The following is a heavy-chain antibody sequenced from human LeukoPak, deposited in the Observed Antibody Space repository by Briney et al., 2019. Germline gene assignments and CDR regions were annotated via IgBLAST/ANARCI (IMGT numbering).Heavy chain of an antibody. J-gene: IGHJ4*02. D-gene: IGHD1-1*01. CDR3: ANLTPDSTTPTDF. V-gene: IGHV3-23*01. CDR2: ISRSGSTP. CDR1: GFTFSAYD. Sequence: GGSLRLSCEGSGFTFSAYDLSWVRQAQGQGLEWVAAISRSGSTPYYTASVKGRFTISRDNSKNTLFLQMNSLRAGDTAVYYCANLTPDSTTPTDFWGQGTLVTVSS.